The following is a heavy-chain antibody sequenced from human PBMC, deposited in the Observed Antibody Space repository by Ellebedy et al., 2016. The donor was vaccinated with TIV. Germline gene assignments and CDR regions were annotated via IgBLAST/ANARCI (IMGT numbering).Heavy chain of an antibody. CDR1: GGSIRSHY. CDR2: IYHSGTV. D-gene: IGHD3-3*01. J-gene: IGHJ5*02. V-gene: IGHV4-59*11. CDR3: AKPGDLWSGSNWFDL. Sequence: SETLSLTCSVSGGSIRSHYWTWIRQHPGQGLEWIGNIYHSGTVNYNPSLKSRVTISIDRSKNQFSLNLTSVSAADTAVYYCAKPGDLWSGSNWFDLWGQGAPVTVSS.